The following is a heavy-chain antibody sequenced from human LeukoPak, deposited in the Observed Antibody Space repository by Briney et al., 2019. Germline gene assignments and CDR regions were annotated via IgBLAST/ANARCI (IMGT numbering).Heavy chain of an antibody. D-gene: IGHD3-10*01. Sequence: ASVKVSCKASGYTFTGYYMHWVRQAPGQGLEWMGWINPNSGGTNYAQKFQGRVTMTRDTSISTAYMELSRLRSDDTAVYYCARENVGYYGSGSYYNYGMDVWGQGTTVTVSS. CDR3: ARENVGYYGSGSYYNYGMDV. CDR1: GYTFTGYY. V-gene: IGHV1-2*02. CDR2: INPNSGGT. J-gene: IGHJ6*02.